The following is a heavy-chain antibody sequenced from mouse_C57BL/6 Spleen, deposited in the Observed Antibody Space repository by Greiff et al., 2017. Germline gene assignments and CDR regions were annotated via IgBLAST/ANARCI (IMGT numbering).Heavy chain of an antibody. J-gene: IGHJ4*01. D-gene: IGHD2-3*01. CDR1: GFSLSTYGMG. Sequence: QVTLKESGPGILQSSQTLSLTCSFSGFSLSTYGMGVSWIRQPSGKGLEWLAHIYWDDDKRYNPSLKSWLTISKDTSSNQVFLKITSVDTADTATYYCARKSDDGYPPYAMDYWGQGTSVTVSS. CDR2: IYWDDDK. CDR3: ARKSDDGYPPYAMDY. V-gene: IGHV8-12*01.